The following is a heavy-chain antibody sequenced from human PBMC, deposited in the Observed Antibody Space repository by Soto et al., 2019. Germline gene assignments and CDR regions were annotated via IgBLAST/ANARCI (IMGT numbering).Heavy chain of an antibody. J-gene: IGHJ4*02. D-gene: IGHD5-12*01. CDR1: GFTFSSYA. CDR3: ARDGSAVPSGHGSFDY. CDR2: ISYDGSNK. V-gene: IGHV3-30-3*01. Sequence: GGSLRLSCAASGFTFSSYAMHWVRQAPGKGLEWVAVISYDGSNKYYADSVKGRFTISRDNSKNTLYLQMNSLRAEDTAVYYCARDGSAVPSGHGSFDYWGQGTLVTVSS.